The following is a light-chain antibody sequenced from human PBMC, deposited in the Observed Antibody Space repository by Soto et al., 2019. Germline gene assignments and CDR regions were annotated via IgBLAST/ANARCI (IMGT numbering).Light chain of an antibody. CDR3: CSFAGRTTV. CDR2: EGN. Sequence: QSALTQPASVSGSPGQSITISCSGTSSDVNYDLVSWYQQHPGKAPELMIYEGNKRPSAISNRFSGSKSGNTASLTISGLQAEDEGDYYCCSFAGRTTVFGGGTKVTVL. CDR1: SSDVNYDL. J-gene: IGLJ3*02. V-gene: IGLV2-23*01.